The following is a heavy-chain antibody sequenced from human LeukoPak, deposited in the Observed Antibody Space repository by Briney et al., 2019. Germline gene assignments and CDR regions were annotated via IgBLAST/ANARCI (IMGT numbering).Heavy chain of an antibody. CDR2: VDGGGGGT. Sequence: GSLRLSCAASGFTLSSYAMTWVRQAPGRGLAWVSSVDGGGGGTYYADSVKGRFTISRDNSKDTLYLQMNGLRAEDTAVYFCGKQSAGSAAWYSLHYDFWGQGTLVTVSS. V-gene: IGHV3-23*01. CDR1: GFTLSSYA. D-gene: IGHD6-13*01. J-gene: IGHJ4*02. CDR3: GKQSAGSAAWYSLHYDF.